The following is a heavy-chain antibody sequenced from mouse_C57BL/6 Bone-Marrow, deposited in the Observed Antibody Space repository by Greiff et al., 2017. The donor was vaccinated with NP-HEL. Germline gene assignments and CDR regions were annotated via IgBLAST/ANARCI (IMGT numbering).Heavy chain of an antibody. CDR2: IDPNSGGT. J-gene: IGHJ2*01. V-gene: IGHV1-72*01. CDR3: ARWPRWLRRLDY. Sequence: QVQLKQPGAELVKPGASVKLSCKASGYTFSSYWMHWVKQRPGRGLEWIGRIDPNSGGTKYNEKFKSKATLTVDKPSSTAYMQLSSLTSADSAVYYCARWPRWLRRLDYWGQGTTLTVSS. CDR1: GYTFSSYW. D-gene: IGHD2-2*01.